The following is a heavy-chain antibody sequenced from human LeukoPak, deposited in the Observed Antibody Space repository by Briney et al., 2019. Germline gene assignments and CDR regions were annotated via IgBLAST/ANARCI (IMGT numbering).Heavy chain of an antibody. CDR2: IYHSGST. CDR3: ARAADTAMYVY. CDR1: GGSFSGYY. J-gene: IGHJ4*02. Sequence: PSQTLSLTCAVYGGSFSGYYWSWIRQPPGKGLEWIGEIYHSGSTNYNPSLKSRVTISVDKSKNQFSLKLSSVTAADTAVYYCARAADTAMYVYWGQGTLVTVSS. V-gene: IGHV4-34*01. D-gene: IGHD5-18*01.